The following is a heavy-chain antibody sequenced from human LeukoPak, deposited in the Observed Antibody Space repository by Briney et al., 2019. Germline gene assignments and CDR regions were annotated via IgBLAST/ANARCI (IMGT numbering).Heavy chain of an antibody. V-gene: IGHV4-39*07. J-gene: IGHJ5*02. Sequence: PSETLSLTCTVSGGSISSSSYYWGWIRQPPGKGLEWIGSTYYSGSTYYNPSLKSRVTISVDTSKNQFSLKLSSVTAADTAVYYCAREAGVYCSGGSCYSSWFDPWGQGTLVTVSS. D-gene: IGHD2-15*01. CDR1: GGSISSSSYY. CDR3: AREAGVYCSGGSCYSSWFDP. CDR2: TYYSGST.